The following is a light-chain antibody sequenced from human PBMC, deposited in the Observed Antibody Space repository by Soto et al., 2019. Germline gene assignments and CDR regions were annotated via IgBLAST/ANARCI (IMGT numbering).Light chain of an antibody. V-gene: IGLV2-23*01. J-gene: IGLJ1*01. CDR2: EGN. CDR1: SSDVGSYNL. Sequence: QSVLTQPASVSGSPGQSITISCTGTSSDVGSYNLVSWYQQRPGKAPKLLIFEGNKRPSGVSDRFSGSKSGNTASLTISGLQAEDEADYYYCSYTGGRTHYVFGLGTKLTVL. CDR3: CSYTGGRTHYV.